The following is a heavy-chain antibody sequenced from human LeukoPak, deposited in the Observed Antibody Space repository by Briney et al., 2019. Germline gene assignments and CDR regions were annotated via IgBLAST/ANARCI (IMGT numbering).Heavy chain of an antibody. CDR3: TRLGIGDYFDY. CDR1: GFIFDDFT. D-gene: IGHD3-10*01. V-gene: IGHV3-43*01. J-gene: IGHJ4*02. CDR2: VSWDGGSH. Sequence: GGSLRLSCAASGFIFDDFTMYWVRHAPGKGLEWVSFVSWDGGSHYYADSVKGRFTISRDNRKNSLSLQMESLRPEDTALYYCTRLGIGDYFDYWGQGTLVTVSS.